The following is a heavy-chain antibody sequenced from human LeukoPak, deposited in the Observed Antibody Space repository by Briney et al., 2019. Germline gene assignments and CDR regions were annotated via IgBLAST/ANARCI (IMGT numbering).Heavy chain of an antibody. V-gene: IGHV3-23*01. CDR3: AKDQVWIVVGSFDY. J-gene: IGHJ4*02. CDR1: GFTFSGYA. D-gene: IGHD3-22*01. Sequence: LSGGSLRLSCAASGFTFSGYAMSWVRQAPGKGLEWVSGISGSGGSTYYADSVKGRFTISRDNSKNTLYLQMTSLRAEDTAVYYCAKDQVWIVVGSFDYWGQGTLVTVSS. CDR2: ISGSGGST.